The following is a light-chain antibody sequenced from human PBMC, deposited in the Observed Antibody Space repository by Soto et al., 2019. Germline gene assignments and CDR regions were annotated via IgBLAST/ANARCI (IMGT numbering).Light chain of an antibody. CDR3: QQYGNPPPYS. CDR1: QSVSRSI. Sequence: EIVLTQSPGTLSLSPGERATLSCRASQSVSRSILAWYQQKPGQARRLLIYGASTRATGIADRFSGSGSGTDFTLTISRLEPEDFAVYYCQQYGNPPPYSFGQGTKVDIK. V-gene: IGKV3-20*01. CDR2: GAS. J-gene: IGKJ2*03.